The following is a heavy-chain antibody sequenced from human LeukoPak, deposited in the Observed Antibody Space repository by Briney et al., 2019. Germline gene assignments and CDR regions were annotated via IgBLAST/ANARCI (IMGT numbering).Heavy chain of an antibody. Sequence: SLVLSCAASGFSFSSYGMHWLRPAPGKGLELVAVISYDGNNKYYPNPLNGRFTISRENSNNTHYLHMNSLTADTAAVYYSAKGVRPAALNWFDPWGQGTLVTVSS. CDR1: GFSFSSYG. V-gene: IGHV3-30*18. CDR2: ISYDGNNK. D-gene: IGHD2-2*01. J-gene: IGHJ5*02. CDR3: AKGVRPAALNWFDP.